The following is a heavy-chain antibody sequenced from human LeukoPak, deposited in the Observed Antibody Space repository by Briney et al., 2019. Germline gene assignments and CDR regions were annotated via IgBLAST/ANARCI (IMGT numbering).Heavy chain of an antibody. CDR1: GYTSNTQG. J-gene: IGHJ5*02. D-gene: IGHD3-22*01. Sequence: ASVKVSCKASGYTSNTQGIAWVRQAPGQGLEWMGWINPYDGYTNYAQRLQARVTMTTDTSTNTAYMELRSLRSDDTAVYYCARSGDSKWFDPWGQGTLVTVSS. V-gene: IGHV1-18*01. CDR2: INPYDGYT. CDR3: ARSGDSKWFDP.